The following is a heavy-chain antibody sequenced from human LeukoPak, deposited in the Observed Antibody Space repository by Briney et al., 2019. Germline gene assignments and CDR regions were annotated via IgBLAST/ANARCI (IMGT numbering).Heavy chain of an antibody. CDR3: ARDRGGRTGLDD. D-gene: IGHD2-15*01. CDR2: IKEDGSEK. Sequence: PGGSLRLSCAASGITFSRSWMSWVRQAPGKGLEWVASIKEDGSEKYYVDSVKGRFTISRDNAENSLYLQMNSLRAEDTAVYYCARDRGGRTGLDDWGQGTLVTVSS. CDR1: GITFSRSW. V-gene: IGHV3-7*04. J-gene: IGHJ4*02.